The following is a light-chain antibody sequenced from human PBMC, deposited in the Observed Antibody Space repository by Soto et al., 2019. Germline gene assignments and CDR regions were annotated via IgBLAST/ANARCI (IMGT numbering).Light chain of an antibody. CDR1: QSVSSY. CDR2: DAS. V-gene: IGKV3-11*01. CDR3: QQRSNWPPIT. J-gene: IGKJ5*01. Sequence: EIVFTQSPATLSLSPGERATLSCRASQSVSSYLAWYQQKPGQAPRLLIYDASNRANGIPARFSGSGSGTDFTLTISSLEPEDFAAYYCQQRSNWPPITFGQGTRLEIK.